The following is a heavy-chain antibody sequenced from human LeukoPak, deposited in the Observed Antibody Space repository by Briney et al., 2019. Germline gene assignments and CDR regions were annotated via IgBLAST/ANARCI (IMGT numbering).Heavy chain of an antibody. Sequence: PSETLSLTCTVSGGSISSYYWSWIRQPPGKGLEWIGYIYYSGSTNYNPSLKSRVTISVDTSKNQFSLKLSSVTAADTAVYYWAREGKQQRFLDYWGQGTLVTVSS. CDR1: GGSISSYY. V-gene: IGHV4-59*01. J-gene: IGHJ4*02. D-gene: IGHD6-13*01. CDR2: IYYSGST. CDR3: AREGKQQRFLDY.